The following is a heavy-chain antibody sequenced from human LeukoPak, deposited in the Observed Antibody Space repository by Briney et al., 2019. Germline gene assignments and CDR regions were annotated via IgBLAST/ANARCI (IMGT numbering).Heavy chain of an antibody. Sequence: GGSLRLSCVASGFIFSSYAMSWVRQAPGKGLEWVSYISSSSSYTNYADSVKGRFTISRDNAKNSLYLQMNSLRAEDTAVYYCARAGGSWYEEDWFDPWGQGTLVTVSS. CDR2: ISSSSSYT. CDR1: GFIFSSYA. CDR3: ARAGGSWYEEDWFDP. J-gene: IGHJ5*02. V-gene: IGHV3-11*05. D-gene: IGHD6-13*01.